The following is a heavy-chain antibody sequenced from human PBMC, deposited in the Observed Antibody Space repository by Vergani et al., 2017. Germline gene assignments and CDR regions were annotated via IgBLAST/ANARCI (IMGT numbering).Heavy chain of an antibody. D-gene: IGHD2-2*02. CDR3: ARDGYRFRWYFDL. CDR2: IYYSGST. V-gene: IGHV4-59*11. CDR1: GGSISSHY. J-gene: IGHJ2*01. Sequence: QVQLQESGPGLVKPSETLSLTCTVSGGSISSHYWSWIRQPPGKGLEWIGYIYYSGSTNYNPSLQSRVTISVDTSKNQFSLKLSSVTAADTAVYYCARDGYRFRWYFDLWGRGTLVTVSS.